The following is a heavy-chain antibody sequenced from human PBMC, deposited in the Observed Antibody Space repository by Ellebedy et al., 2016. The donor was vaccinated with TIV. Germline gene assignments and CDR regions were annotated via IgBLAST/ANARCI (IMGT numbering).Heavy chain of an antibody. CDR1: GFTFSSYW. CDR3: ARDNWNDADAFDI. CDR2: VNSNGGTM. Sequence: GGSLRLSCAASGFTFSSYWMSWVRQAPGEGPEWVSYVNSNGGTMYYADSVKGRFTISRDNAKDSLYLEMNSLRAEDTAVYYCARDNWNDADAFDIWGQGTMVTVSS. J-gene: IGHJ3*02. D-gene: IGHD1-20*01. V-gene: IGHV3-48*04.